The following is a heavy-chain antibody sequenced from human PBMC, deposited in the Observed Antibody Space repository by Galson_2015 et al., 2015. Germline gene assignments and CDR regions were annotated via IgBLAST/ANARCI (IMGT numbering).Heavy chain of an antibody. CDR3: ASSYSNGWQPTLDY. D-gene: IGHD6-19*01. CDR1: GFTVSSNY. V-gene: IGHV3-53*01. J-gene: IGHJ4*02. CDR2: IYSGGST. Sequence: SLRLSCAASGFTVSSNYMSWVRQAPGKGLEWVSVIYSGGSTYYADSVKGRFTISRDNSKNTLYLQMNSLRAEDTAVYYCASSYSNGWQPTLDYWGQGTLVTVSS.